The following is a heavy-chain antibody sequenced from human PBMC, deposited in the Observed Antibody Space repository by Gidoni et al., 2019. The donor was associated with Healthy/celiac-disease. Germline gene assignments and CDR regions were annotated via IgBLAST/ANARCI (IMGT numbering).Heavy chain of an antibody. J-gene: IGHJ5*02. CDR3: ARDMRREITMAWNWFDP. D-gene: IGHD3-10*01. V-gene: IGHV1-18*01. CDR2: ISAYNGNT. CDR1: GYPFTSYG. Sequence: QVQLVQSGAEVKKPGASVKVSCKASGYPFTSYGISWERQAPGQELEWMGWISAYNGNTNYAQKLQGRVTMTTDTSTRTAYMELRSLRADDTAGYYGARDMRREITMAWNWFDPWGQGTLVTVSS.